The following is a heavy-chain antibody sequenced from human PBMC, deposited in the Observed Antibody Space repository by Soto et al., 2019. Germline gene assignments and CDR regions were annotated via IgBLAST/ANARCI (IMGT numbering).Heavy chain of an antibody. J-gene: IGHJ4*02. Sequence: EVQLVESGGGLVQPGGSLRLSCAASGFSLSDYWMNWVRQAPGKGLEWVAIIKQDGSDRYYVDSVKGRFTISRYNAKNSLYLQKSSLRFYDTALYYCARGRGWLHDYWGQGTLVTVSS. CDR1: GFSLSDYW. CDR3: ARGRGWLHDY. CDR2: IKQDGSDR. D-gene: IGHD6-19*01. V-gene: IGHV3-7*01.